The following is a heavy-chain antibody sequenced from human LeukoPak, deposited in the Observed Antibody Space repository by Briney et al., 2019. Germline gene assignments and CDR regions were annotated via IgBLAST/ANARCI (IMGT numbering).Heavy chain of an antibody. CDR2: ISSNGGST. CDR1: GFTFSSYA. Sequence: GGSLRLSGSASGFTFSSYAMHWVRQAPGKGLEYVSAISSNGGSTYYADSVKGRFTISRDNSKNTLHLQMSSLRAEDTAVYYCVKRSYCGGDCYSYFDYWGQGTLVTVSS. J-gene: IGHJ4*02. D-gene: IGHD2-21*02. CDR3: VKRSYCGGDCYSYFDY. V-gene: IGHV3-64D*09.